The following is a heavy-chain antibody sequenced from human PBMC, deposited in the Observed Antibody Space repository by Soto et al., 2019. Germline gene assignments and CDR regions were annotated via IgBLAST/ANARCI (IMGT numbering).Heavy chain of an antibody. CDR2: IIPILGIA. Sequence: GASVKVSCKASGGTFSSYTISWVRQAPGQGLEWMGRIIPILGIANYAQKFQGRVTITADKSTSTAYMELSSLRSEDTAVYYCARDYYVSGSYYVPALPGYYYYYGMDVWGQGTTVTVSS. CDR3: ARDYYVSGSYYVPALPGYYYYYGMDV. D-gene: IGHD3-10*01. J-gene: IGHJ6*02. V-gene: IGHV1-69*04. CDR1: GGTFSSYT.